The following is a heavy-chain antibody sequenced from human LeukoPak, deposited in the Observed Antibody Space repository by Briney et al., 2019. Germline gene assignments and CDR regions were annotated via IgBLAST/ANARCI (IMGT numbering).Heavy chain of an antibody. CDR1: GGSISSGSYY. D-gene: IGHD2-2*01. V-gene: IGHV4-39*07. CDR2: IYYSGTT. J-gene: IGHJ5*02. CDR3: AREVDAAAAYDWFDP. Sequence: SETLSLTCTVSGGSISSGSYYWVWIRQPPGKGLEWIGTIYYSGTTYYNPSLKSRVTISVDTSKNQFSLRLSSVTAADTAVYYCAREVDAAAAYDWFDPWGQGTLVTVSS.